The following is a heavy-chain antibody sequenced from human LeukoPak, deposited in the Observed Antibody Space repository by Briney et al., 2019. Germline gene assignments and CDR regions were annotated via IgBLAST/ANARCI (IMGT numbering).Heavy chain of an antibody. CDR1: GFTFSNYA. V-gene: IGHV3-23*01. CDR3: AKDRRGHYWYFDL. D-gene: IGHD3-10*01. J-gene: IGHJ2*01. CDR2: ILISGIST. Sequence: GGSLRLSCAASGFTFSNYAMTWARQAPGKGLEWVSSILISGISTDYADSVKGRFTISRDNSKNTLFLQMNSLRVEDTAVYYCAKDRRGHYWYFDLWGRGTLVTVSS.